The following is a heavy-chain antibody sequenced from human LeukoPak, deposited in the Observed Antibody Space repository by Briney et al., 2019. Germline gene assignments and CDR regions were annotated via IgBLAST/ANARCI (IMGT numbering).Heavy chain of an antibody. V-gene: IGHV3-30*18. D-gene: IGHD3-10*01. J-gene: IGHJ4*02. CDR3: AKNYYGSGSHMDYFDY. CDR1: GFTLSNYG. Sequence: GGSLRLSCADTGFTLSNYGMHWVRQAPGKGLEWVAVMSYDGVNKYYADSVKGRFTISRDNSKNTLYLQMNSLRVEDTAVYYCAKNYYGSGSHMDYFDYWGQGTLVTVSS. CDR2: MSYDGVNK.